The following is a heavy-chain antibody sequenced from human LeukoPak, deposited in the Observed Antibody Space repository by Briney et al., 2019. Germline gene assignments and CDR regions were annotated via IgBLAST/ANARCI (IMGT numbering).Heavy chain of an antibody. CDR2: ISSTSSHT. V-gene: IGHV3-11*05. Sequence: TGGSLRLSCAASGFTFSDSYMSWIRQAAGKGLEWVSYISSTSSHTNYADSVKGRFTISRDNAKKSLYLQMNSLRAEDTAVYYCARGSARCFDPWGQGTLVTVSS. J-gene: IGHJ5*02. CDR3: ARGSARCFDP. CDR1: GFTFSDSY.